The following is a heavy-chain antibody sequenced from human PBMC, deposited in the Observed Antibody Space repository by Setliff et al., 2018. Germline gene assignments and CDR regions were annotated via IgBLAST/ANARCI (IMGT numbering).Heavy chain of an antibody. D-gene: IGHD6-19*01. CDR1: GYTFTNYG. Sequence: GPSVKVSCKASGYTFTNYGVTWVRQAPGQGLEWMGWIGAYNGNTYNAHKFQGRVTITSDTPTSTAYMELRSLRSDDTAVYYCARVTIAVAGYFDFWGQGTLVTVSS. CDR3: ARVTIAVAGYFDF. V-gene: IGHV1-18*01. CDR2: IGAYNGNT. J-gene: IGHJ4*02.